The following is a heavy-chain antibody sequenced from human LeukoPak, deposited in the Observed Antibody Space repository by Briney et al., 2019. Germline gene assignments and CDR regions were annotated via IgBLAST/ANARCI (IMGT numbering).Heavy chain of an antibody. CDR1: GFTFSSYA. D-gene: IGHD2-2*01. V-gene: IGHV3-30*15. CDR2: ISYDGSNK. Sequence: GGSLRLSCAASGFTFSSYAMHWVRQAPGKGLEWVAVISYDGSNKYYADSVKGRFTISRDSSKNTLYLQMSSLRVEDTAVYYCARDALYCSTTSCYISYMDVWGKGTTVTVSS. CDR3: ARDALYCSTTSCYISYMDV. J-gene: IGHJ6*03.